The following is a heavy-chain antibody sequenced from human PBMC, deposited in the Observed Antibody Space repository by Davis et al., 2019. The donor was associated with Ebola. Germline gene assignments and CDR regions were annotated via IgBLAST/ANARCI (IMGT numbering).Heavy chain of an antibody. J-gene: IGHJ4*02. D-gene: IGHD6-19*01. Sequence: PSETLSLTCTVSGDSISRYYLNWIRQAPGKTLEWIGYVYYGQAIYNPSLKSRVTIFSDTSKNSFSLRLTSVTAADTAVYYCARDMAGKFDYWGQGTLVTVSS. CDR2: VYYGQA. CDR3: ARDMAGKFDY. V-gene: IGHV4-59*12. CDR1: GDSISRYY.